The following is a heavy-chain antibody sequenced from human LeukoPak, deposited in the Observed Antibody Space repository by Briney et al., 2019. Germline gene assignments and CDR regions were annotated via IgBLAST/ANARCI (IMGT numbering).Heavy chain of an antibody. CDR2: INPSDGDT. J-gene: IGHJ3*02. CDR3: ARDCSGADCYSGNAFDI. Sequence: ASVRVSCKTSGYTFTDYYMQWVRQAPGQGLEWMGWINPSDGDTKSARKFQGRVTMTRDTSISTAYLELSRLTSDDTAIYYCARDCSGADCYSGNAFDIWGQGTMVTVSS. CDR1: GYTFTDYY. V-gene: IGHV1-2*02. D-gene: IGHD2-15*01.